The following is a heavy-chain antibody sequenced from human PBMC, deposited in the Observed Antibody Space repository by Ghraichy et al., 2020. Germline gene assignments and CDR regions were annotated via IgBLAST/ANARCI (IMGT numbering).Heavy chain of an antibody. V-gene: IGHV4-59*01. D-gene: IGHD2-2*01. CDR3: ARDAIFCSSTSCYYYYYYGMDV. J-gene: IGHJ6*02. Sequence: SETLSLTCTVSGGSISSYYWSWIRQPPGKRLEWIGYIYYSGSTNYNPSLKSRVTISVDTSKNQFSLKLSSVTAADTAVYYCARDAIFCSSTSCYYYYYYGMDVWGQGTTVTVSS. CDR1: GGSISSYY. CDR2: IYYSGST.